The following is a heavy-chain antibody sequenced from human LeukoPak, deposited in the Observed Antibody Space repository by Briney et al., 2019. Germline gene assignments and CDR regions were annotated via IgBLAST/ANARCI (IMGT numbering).Heavy chain of an antibody. CDR3: ARMRNDNRGYNWFDP. D-gene: IGHD1-1*01. CDR1: GGSISTYY. V-gene: IGHV4-4*07. CDR2: IYSSGST. J-gene: IGHJ5*02. Sequence: SETLSLTCTVSGGSISTYYWSWIRQPAGKGLEWIGRIYSSGSTNYNPSLKSRVTISVDTSKNQFSLKLSSVTAADTAVYYCARMRNDNRGYNWFDPWGQGTLVTVSS.